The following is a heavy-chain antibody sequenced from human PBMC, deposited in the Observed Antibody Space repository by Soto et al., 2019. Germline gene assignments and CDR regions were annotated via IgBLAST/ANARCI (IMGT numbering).Heavy chain of an antibody. CDR2: ISGSGGST. D-gene: IGHD3-10*01. CDR3: AKDRPPDYGSGSYYAPNCFDP. J-gene: IGHJ5*02. Sequence: EVQLLESGGGLVQPGGSLRLSCAASGFTFSSYAMSWVRQAPGKGLEWVSAISGSGGSTYYADSVKGRFTISRDNSKNTLYLQMNSHRAEDTAVYYCAKDRPPDYGSGSYYAPNCFDPWGQGTLVTVSS. V-gene: IGHV3-23*01. CDR1: GFTFSSYA.